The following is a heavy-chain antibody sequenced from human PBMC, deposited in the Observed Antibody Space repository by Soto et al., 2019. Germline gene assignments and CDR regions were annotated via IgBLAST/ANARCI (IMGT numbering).Heavy chain of an antibody. D-gene: IGHD2-15*01. CDR2: IYYSGST. CDR3: ARLVAATRRWFDP. J-gene: IGHJ5*02. CDR1: VGSISSSIYY. V-gene: IGHV4-39*01. Sequence: VGSISSSIYYWGWIRQPPGKGLEWIGSIYYSGSTYYNPSLKSRVTISVDTSKNQFSLKLSSVTAADTAVYYCARLVAATRRWFDPGAREPWSPSPQ.